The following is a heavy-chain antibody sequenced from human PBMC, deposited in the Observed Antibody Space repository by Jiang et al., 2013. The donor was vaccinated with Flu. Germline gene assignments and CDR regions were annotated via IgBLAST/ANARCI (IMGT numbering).Heavy chain of an antibody. V-gene: IGHV4-59*08. J-gene: IGHJ4*02. CDR2: IYYSGST. Sequence: GPGLVKPSETLSLTCTVSGGSISSYYWSWIRQPPGKGLEWIGYIYYSGSTNYNPSLKSRVTISVDTSKNQFSLRLSSVTAADTAMYYCARHSSCSRGGRVASCSFDYWGQGTLVTVSS. D-gene: IGHD2-15*01. CDR1: GGSISSYY. CDR3: ARHSSCSRGGRVASCSFDY.